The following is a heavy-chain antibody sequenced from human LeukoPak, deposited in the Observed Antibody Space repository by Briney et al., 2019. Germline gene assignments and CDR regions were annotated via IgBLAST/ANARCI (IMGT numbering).Heavy chain of an antibody. D-gene: IGHD2-2*01. CDR2: INPNSGGT. J-gene: IGHJ5*02. CDR3: ARVVPAANNWFDP. V-gene: IGHV1-2*02. CDR1: GYTFTGYY. Sequence: ASVKVSCKASGYTFTGYYMHWVRQAPGQGLEWMGWINPNSGGTNYAQKFQGRVTMTRDTSISTAYMELSGLRSDDTAVYYCARVVPAANNWFDPWGQGTLVTVSS.